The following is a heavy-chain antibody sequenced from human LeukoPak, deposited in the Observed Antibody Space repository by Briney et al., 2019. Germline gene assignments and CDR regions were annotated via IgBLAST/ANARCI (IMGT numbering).Heavy chain of an antibody. CDR3: AKDMGSYGMDV. V-gene: IGHV3-30*18. D-gene: IGHD3-10*01. J-gene: IGHJ6*02. CDR2: ISYDGSNK. Sequence: PGRSLRLSCAASGFTFSSYGMHWVRQAPGKGLEWVAVISYDGSNKYYADSVKGRITISRDNSKNTLYLKMSSLRAEDAADYCCAKDMGSYGMDVWGQGTTVTVSS. CDR1: GFTFSSYG.